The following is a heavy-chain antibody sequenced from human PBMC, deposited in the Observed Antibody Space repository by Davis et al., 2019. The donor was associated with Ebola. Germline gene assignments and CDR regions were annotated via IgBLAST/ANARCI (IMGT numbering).Heavy chain of an antibody. D-gene: IGHD3-16*01. Sequence: GGSLRLSCAASGFTFSNYGLHWVRQAPGKGLEWVAGLLYDGSKEFYADSVKGRFTISRDNSKNTLYLQINSLRPEDTAVYYCAKDDYLQRWGGFDVWGQGTMVTVSS. CDR2: LLYDGSKE. J-gene: IGHJ3*01. V-gene: IGHV3-30*18. CDR1: GFTFSNYG. CDR3: AKDDYLQRWGGFDV.